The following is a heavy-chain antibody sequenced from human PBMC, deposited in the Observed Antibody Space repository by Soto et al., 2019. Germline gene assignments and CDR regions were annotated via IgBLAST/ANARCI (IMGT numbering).Heavy chain of an antibody. J-gene: IGHJ4*02. CDR2: VSHDGRNT. D-gene: IGHD6-19*01. V-gene: IGHV3-30*04. CDR3: AKRGRQWLVTSDFNY. CDR1: GFTFSDYA. Sequence: VQLVESGGGVVQPGRSLRLSCAASGFTFSDYAMHWVREAPGKGLEWVAVVSHDGRNTHYADSVKGRFTISRDSSKNTVSLEMTSLRAEDTAVYYCAKRGRQWLVTSDFNYWGQGALVTVSS.